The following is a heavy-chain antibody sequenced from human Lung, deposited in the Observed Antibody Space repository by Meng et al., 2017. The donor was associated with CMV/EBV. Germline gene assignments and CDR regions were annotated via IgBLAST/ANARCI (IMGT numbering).Heavy chain of an antibody. V-gene: IGHV3-23*03. D-gene: IGHD1-26*01. CDR2: IYSGGVAT. J-gene: IGHJ6*02. Sequence: GGSLRLXCAASGFAFSTYAMSWVRQAPGKGLEWVSVIYSGGVATYYADSVKGRFTISRDNSNNTLFLQMDSLGAEDTAVYYCAKIGSFTYYYYGMDVWGQGNXVTVSS. CDR1: GFAFSTYA. CDR3: AKIGSFTYYYYGMDV.